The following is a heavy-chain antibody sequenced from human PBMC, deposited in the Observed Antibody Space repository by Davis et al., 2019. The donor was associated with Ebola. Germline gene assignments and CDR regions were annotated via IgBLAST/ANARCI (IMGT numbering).Heavy chain of an antibody. J-gene: IGHJ4*02. CDR1: GFTPSDHY. D-gene: IGHD1-1*01. V-gene: IGHV3-11*04. Sequence: GESLKISCAVSGFTPSDHYMSWIRQAPGKGLEWVSYISSSGSTKYYAGSVRGRFTVSRDNAKNSFYLQMDSLTAEDTAVYYCARAPPGSRFRLDHWGQGTLVTVS. CDR2: ISSSGSTK. CDR3: ARAPPGSRFRLDH.